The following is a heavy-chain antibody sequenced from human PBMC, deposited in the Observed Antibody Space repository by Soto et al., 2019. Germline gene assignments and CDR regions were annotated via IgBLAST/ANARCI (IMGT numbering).Heavy chain of an antibody. D-gene: IGHD4-4*01. CDR2: IYHSGST. CDR3: ARDHRSNYENWFDP. CDR1: GYSISSGYY. V-gene: IGHV4-38-2*02. Sequence: SETLSLTCSVSGYSISSGYYWGWIRQPPGKRLEWIGSIYHSGSTYYNPSLKSRVTILVDTSKNQFSLKLSSVTAADTAVYYCARDHRSNYENWFDPWGQGTLVTVSS. J-gene: IGHJ5*02.